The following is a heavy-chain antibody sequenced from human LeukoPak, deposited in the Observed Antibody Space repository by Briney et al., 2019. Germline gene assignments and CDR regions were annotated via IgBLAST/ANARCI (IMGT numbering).Heavy chain of an antibody. J-gene: IGHJ4*02. CDR3: AMGLIYYDSSGYPFDY. Sequence: GGSLRLSCAASGFTFSSYAMSWVRQAPGKGREWVSAISGSGGSTYYADSVKGRFTISRDNSKNTLYLQMNSLRAEDTAVYYCAMGLIYYDSSGYPFDYWGQGTLVTVSS. D-gene: IGHD3-22*01. CDR1: GFTFSSYA. V-gene: IGHV3-23*01. CDR2: ISGSGGST.